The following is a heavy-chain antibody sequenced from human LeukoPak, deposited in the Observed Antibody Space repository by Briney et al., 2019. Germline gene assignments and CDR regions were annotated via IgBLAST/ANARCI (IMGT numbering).Heavy chain of an antibody. D-gene: IGHD3-3*01. V-gene: IGHV3-23*01. J-gene: IGHJ4*02. CDR1: GFTFSSYA. CDR2: ISGSGGST. Sequence: GGSLRLSCAASGFTFSSYAMSWVRQAPGKGLEWVSAISGSGGSTYYADSAKGRLTISRDNSKNTLYLQMNSLRAADTAVYYCAKGSGYDFWSGYSAHDYWGQGTLVTVSS. CDR3: AKGSGYDFWSGYSAHDY.